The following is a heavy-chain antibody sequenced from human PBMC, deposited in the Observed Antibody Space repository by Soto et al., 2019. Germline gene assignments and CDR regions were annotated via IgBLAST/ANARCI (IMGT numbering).Heavy chain of an antibody. CDR3: AGQRSPEGWFDP. CDR2: VTVTGGST. J-gene: IGHJ5*02. Sequence: GGSLRLSCSASGFTFGTYAMHWVRQAPGKGLEWVSTVTVTGGSTYYADSVKGRFTISRDRSNYTVSLLLNSLRVEDTAIYYCAGQRSPEGWFDPWGQGTLVTVSS. V-gene: IGHV3-23*01. CDR1: GFTFGTYA. D-gene: IGHD3-10*01.